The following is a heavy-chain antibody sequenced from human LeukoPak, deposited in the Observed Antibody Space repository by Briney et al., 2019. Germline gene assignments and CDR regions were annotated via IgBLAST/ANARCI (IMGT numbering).Heavy chain of an antibody. CDR3: ARVARRGYTYGYPDY. V-gene: IGHV4-34*01. D-gene: IGHD5-12*01. J-gene: IGHJ4*02. Sequence: SETLSLTCAVYGGSFSGYFWSWIRQPPGKGLEWIGEINHSGSTNHNPSLKSRVTISVDTSKNQFSLKLTSVTAADTAVYYCARVARRGYTYGYPDYWGQGTLVTVSS. CDR1: GGSFSGYF. CDR2: INHSGST.